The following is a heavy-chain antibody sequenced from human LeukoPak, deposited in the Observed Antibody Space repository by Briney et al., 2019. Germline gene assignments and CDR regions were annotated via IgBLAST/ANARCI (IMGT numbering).Heavy chain of an antibody. CDR1: GFTVSSNY. CDR3: AREEMGGTTRSGALT. V-gene: IGHV3-66*01. D-gene: IGHD1-14*01. CDR2: IYSGGST. J-gene: IGHJ5*02. Sequence: GGSLRLSCAASGFTVSSNYMSWVRQAPGKGLEWVSVIYSGGSTYYADSVKGRFTISRDNSKNTLYLQMNSLRAEDTAVYYCAREEMGGTTRSGALTWGQGTLVTVSS.